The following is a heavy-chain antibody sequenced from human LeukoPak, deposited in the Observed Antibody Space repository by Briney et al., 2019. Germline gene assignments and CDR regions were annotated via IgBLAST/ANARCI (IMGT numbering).Heavy chain of an antibody. Sequence: PSETLSLTCAVYGGSFSGYYWSWIRQPPGKGLEWIGEINHSGSTNYNPSLKSRVTISVDTSKNQFSLKLSSVTAADTAVYYCARRPPSPLNYYYYYYYMDVWGKGTTVTVSS. CDR3: ARRPPSPLNYYYYYYYMDV. J-gene: IGHJ6*03. D-gene: IGHD5-24*01. CDR2: INHSGST. CDR1: GGSFSGYY. V-gene: IGHV4-34*01.